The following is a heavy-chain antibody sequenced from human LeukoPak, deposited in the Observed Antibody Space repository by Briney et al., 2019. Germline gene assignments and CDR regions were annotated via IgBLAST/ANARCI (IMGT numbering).Heavy chain of an antibody. Sequence: GGSLRLSCVASGFTFSSYAMSWVRQAPGKGLEWVSAISGSGGSTYYADSVKGRFTISRDNSKNTLYLQMNSLRAEDTAVYYCATCSTSCYNYYYYGMDVWGQGTTVTVSS. D-gene: IGHD2-2*01. V-gene: IGHV3-23*01. CDR2: ISGSGGST. J-gene: IGHJ6*02. CDR1: GFTFSSYA. CDR3: ATCSTSCYNYYYYGMDV.